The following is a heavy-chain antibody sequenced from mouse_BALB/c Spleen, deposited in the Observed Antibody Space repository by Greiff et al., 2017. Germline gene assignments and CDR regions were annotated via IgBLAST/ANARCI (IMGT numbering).Heavy chain of an antibody. V-gene: IGHV3-2*02. J-gene: IGHJ2*01. CDR1: GYSITSDYA. D-gene: IGHD1-1*01. CDR2: ISYSGST. Sequence: EVKLMESGPGLVKPSQSLSLTCTVTGYSITSDYAWNWIRQFPGNKLEWMGYISYSGSTSYNPSLKSRISITRDTSKNQFFLQLNSVTTEDTATYYCASGLLRDWGQGTTLTVSS. CDR3: ASGLLRD.